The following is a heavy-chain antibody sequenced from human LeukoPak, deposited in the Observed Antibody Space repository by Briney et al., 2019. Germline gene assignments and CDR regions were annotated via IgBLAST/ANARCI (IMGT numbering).Heavy chain of an antibody. CDR3: ARDRGWRKGDSEWELPNHFDY. V-gene: IGHV3-21*01. CDR1: GFTFSSYS. CDR2: ISSSSSHI. Sequence: GGSLRLSCAVSGFTFSSYSMNWVRQAPGKGLEWVSSISSSSSHIYYADSVKGRFTISRDNAKNSLYLQMNSLRVEDTAVYYCARDRGWRKGDSEWELPNHFDYWGQGTLVTVSS. D-gene: IGHD1-26*01. J-gene: IGHJ4*02.